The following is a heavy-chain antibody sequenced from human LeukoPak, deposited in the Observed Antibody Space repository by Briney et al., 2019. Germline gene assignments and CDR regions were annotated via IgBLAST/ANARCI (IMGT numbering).Heavy chain of an antibody. CDR2: ISSSSIYI. J-gene: IGHJ4*02. D-gene: IGHD5-18*01. Sequence: GGSLRLSCAAPGFTFSRHSMNWVRQAPGKGLEWVSSISSSSIYIYYADSVKGRFTISRDNAKNSLYLQMNSLRAEDTAVYYCARGGDNYGYNFDYWGQGTLVTVSS. CDR3: ARGGDNYGYNFDY. CDR1: GFTFSRHS. V-gene: IGHV3-21*01.